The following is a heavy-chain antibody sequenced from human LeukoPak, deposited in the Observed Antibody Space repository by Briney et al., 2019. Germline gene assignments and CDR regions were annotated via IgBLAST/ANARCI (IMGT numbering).Heavy chain of an antibody. CDR3: ARDNHYYMDV. Sequence: PGGSLRLSCAASGFTFSSYAMHWVRQAPGKGLEWVAVISYDGSNEYYADSVKGRFTISRDNSKNTLYLQMNSLRAEDTAVYYCARDNHYYMDVWGKGTTVTVSS. CDR2: ISYDGSNE. D-gene: IGHD1-14*01. CDR1: GFTFSSYA. J-gene: IGHJ6*03. V-gene: IGHV3-30*04.